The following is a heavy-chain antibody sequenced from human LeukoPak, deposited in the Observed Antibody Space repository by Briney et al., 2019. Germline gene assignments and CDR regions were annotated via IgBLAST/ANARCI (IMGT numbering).Heavy chain of an antibody. CDR1: GFIFSDY. J-gene: IGHJ6*04. CDR2: INGGGTTK. CDR3: TRGVFSDV. Sequence: GGSLRLSCAASGFIFSDYMNWIRQAPGKGLEWVSHINGGGTTKYYADSVRGRFTLSRDNAKNTLYLQMNNLRAEDTAVYYCTRGVFSDVWGTGTTVTVSP. V-gene: IGHV3-11*01.